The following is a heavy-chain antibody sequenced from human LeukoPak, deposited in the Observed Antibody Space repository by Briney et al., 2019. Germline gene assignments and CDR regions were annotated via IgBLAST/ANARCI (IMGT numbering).Heavy chain of an antibody. V-gene: IGHV1-18*04. CDR1: GYTFTSYY. J-gene: IGHJ5*02. D-gene: IGHD3-10*01. Sequence: ASVKVSCKASGYTFTSYYMHWVRQAPGQGLEWMRWISTYNGNTNYAQKLQGRVTMTTDTSTSTAYMELRSLRSDDTAVYYCARFAVLWFGDTFDPWGQGTLVTVSS. CDR2: ISTYNGNT. CDR3: ARFAVLWFGDTFDP.